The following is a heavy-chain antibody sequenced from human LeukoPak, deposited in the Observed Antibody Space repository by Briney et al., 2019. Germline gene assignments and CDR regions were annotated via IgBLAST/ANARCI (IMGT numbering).Heavy chain of an antibody. Sequence: SVKFSCKASGGTFSSYAISWVRQAPGQGLEWMGGIIPIFGTANYAQKFQGRVTITTDESTSTAYMELSSLRSEDTAVYYCARAGVVVTYFDAFDIWGQGTMVTVSS. CDR3: ARAGVVVTYFDAFDI. J-gene: IGHJ3*02. D-gene: IGHD3-22*01. V-gene: IGHV1-69*05. CDR2: IIPIFGTA. CDR1: GGTFSSYA.